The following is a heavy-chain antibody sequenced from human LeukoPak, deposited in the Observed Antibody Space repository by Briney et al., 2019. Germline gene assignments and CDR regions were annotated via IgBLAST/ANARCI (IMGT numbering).Heavy chain of an antibody. CDR2: IFSNDEK. J-gene: IGHJ3*02. CDR1: GFSLSNARMG. Sequence: SGPTLVNPTETLTLTCTVSGFSLSNARMGVSWIRQPPGKALEWLAHIFSNDEKSYSTSLKSRLTISKDTSKSQVVLTMTNMDPVDTATYYCARIPPPDILTGLHAFDIWGQGTMVTVSS. CDR3: ARIPPPDILTGLHAFDI. V-gene: IGHV2-26*01. D-gene: IGHD3-9*01.